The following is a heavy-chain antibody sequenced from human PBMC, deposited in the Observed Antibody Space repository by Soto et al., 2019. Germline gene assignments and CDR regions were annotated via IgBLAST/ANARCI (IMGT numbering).Heavy chain of an antibody. CDR2: INAGNGNT. CDR3: GSVGSSWLLWGYFQH. Sequence: ASVKVSCKASGYTFTSYAMHWVRQAPGQRLEWMGWINAGNGNTKYSQKFQGRVTITRDTSASTAYMELSSLRAEDTAVYYCGSVGSSWLLWGYFQHWAQGTLVTVSS. CDR1: GYTFTSYA. D-gene: IGHD6-13*01. V-gene: IGHV1-3*01. J-gene: IGHJ1*01.